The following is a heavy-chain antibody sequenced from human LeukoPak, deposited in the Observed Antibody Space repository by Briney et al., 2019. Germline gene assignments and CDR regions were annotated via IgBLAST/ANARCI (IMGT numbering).Heavy chain of an antibody. CDR1: GYTFTSYA. CDR2: INAGNGNT. CDR3: ARARITMVRGVISAFDI. J-gene: IGHJ3*02. Sequence: GASVKVSCMASGYTFTSYAMHWVRQAPGQRLEWMGWINAGNGNTKYSQKFQGRVTITRDTSASTAYMELSSLRSEDTAVYYCARARITMVRGVISAFDIWGQGTMVTVSS. V-gene: IGHV1-3*01. D-gene: IGHD3-10*01.